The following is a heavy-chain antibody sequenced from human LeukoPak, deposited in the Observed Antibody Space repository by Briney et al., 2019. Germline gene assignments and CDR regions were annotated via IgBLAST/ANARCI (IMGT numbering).Heavy chain of an antibody. CDR1: GYTFTSYG. D-gene: IGHD4-17*01. J-gene: IGHJ1*01. Sequence: ASVKVSCKASGYTFTSYGISWVRQAPGQGLEWMGWISAYNGNTNYAQKLQGRVTMTTDTSTSTAYMELRSLRSDDTAVYYCARVLRRDYGDGPTLEYFQHWGQGTLVTVSS. CDR3: ARVLRRDYGDGPTLEYFQH. CDR2: ISAYNGNT. V-gene: IGHV1-18*01.